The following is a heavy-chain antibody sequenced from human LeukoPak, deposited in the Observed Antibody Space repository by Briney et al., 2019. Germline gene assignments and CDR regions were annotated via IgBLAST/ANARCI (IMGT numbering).Heavy chain of an antibody. V-gene: IGHV1-18*04. Sequence: GASVKVSCKASGYTFTGYYMHWVRQAPGQGLEWMGWISAYNGNTNYAQKLQGRVTMTTDTSTSTAYMELRSLRSDDTAVYYCARERGMGAMAGTDSDAFDIWGQGTMVTVSS. CDR1: GYTFTGYY. CDR3: ARERGMGAMAGTDSDAFDI. J-gene: IGHJ3*02. D-gene: IGHD6-19*01. CDR2: ISAYNGNT.